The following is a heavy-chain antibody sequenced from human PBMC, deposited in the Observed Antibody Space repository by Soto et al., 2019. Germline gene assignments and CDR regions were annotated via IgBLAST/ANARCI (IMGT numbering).Heavy chain of an antibody. D-gene: IGHD4-4*01. CDR3: ARPTVTSYYYYYGMDV. CDR2: ISYDGSNK. Sequence: QAGGSLRLSCAASGFTFSSYAMHWVRQAPGKGLEWVAVISYDGSNKYYADSVKGRFTISRDNSKNTLYLQMNSLRAEDTAVYYCARPTVTSYYYYYGMDVWGQGTTVTVSS. J-gene: IGHJ6*02. CDR1: GFTFSSYA. V-gene: IGHV3-30-3*01.